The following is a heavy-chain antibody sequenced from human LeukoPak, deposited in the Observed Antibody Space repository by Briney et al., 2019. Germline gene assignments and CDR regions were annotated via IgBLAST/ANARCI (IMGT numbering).Heavy chain of an antibody. CDR3: ARLIVVVRGASDY. D-gene: IGHD2-15*01. Sequence: SETLSLTCTVSGGSFSSYYWSWIRQPPGKGLEWIAYIYYSGTTNYNPSLKSRVTISVDTSKNQFSLKLSSVTAADTAVYYCARLIVVVRGASDYWGQGTLVTVSS. CDR2: IYYSGTT. V-gene: IGHV4-59*12. J-gene: IGHJ4*02. CDR1: GGSFSSYY.